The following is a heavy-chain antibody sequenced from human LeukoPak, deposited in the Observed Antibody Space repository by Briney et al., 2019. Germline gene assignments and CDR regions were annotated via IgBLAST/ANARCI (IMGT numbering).Heavy chain of an antibody. CDR2: IKTKTDGGTT. CDR1: GFSFSDAW. V-gene: IGHV3-15*01. CDR3: TTDWIPLWSEGR. Sequence: GGSLRLSCAASGFSFSDAWMSWVRQAPGKGLEWVGRIKTKTDGGTTDYAAPVKGRFTISRDDSRNTLYLQMNSLKTEDTAVYYCTTDWIPLWSEGRWGQGTLVTVSS. D-gene: IGHD5-18*01. J-gene: IGHJ4*02.